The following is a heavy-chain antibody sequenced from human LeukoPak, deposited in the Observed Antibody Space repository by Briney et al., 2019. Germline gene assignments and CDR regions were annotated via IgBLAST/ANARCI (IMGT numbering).Heavy chain of an antibody. CDR1: IYTFSLYD. J-gene: IGHJ4*02. D-gene: IGHD3-9*01. V-gene: IGHV3-23*01. CDR2: ILCSGDST. CDR3: AKWGDYDVLTGYYVPDY. Sequence: GASVRLSCAACIYTFSLYDMMGVSRAPGRALVWVSAILCSGDSTYYTDSVRGRFTVYRDNSRRTLYLQMKSLRAEDTALYYCAKWGDYDVLTGYYVPDYWGQGTRVTVSS.